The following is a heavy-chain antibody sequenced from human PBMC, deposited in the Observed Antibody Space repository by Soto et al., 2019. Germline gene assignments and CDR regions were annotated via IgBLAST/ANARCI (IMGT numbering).Heavy chain of an antibody. V-gene: IGHV3-23*01. Sequence: EVQLLESGGGLVQPGGSLRLSCAASGFTFSSYAMSWVRQAPGKGLEWVSAISGSGGSTYYADSVKGRFTSSRDNSKNTLYLQMNSLRAEDTAVYYCAKDGLYYDYIWGSYRYNDYWGQGTLVTVSS. CDR2: ISGSGGST. CDR3: AKDGLYYDYIWGSYRYNDY. CDR1: GFTFSSYA. J-gene: IGHJ4*02. D-gene: IGHD3-16*02.